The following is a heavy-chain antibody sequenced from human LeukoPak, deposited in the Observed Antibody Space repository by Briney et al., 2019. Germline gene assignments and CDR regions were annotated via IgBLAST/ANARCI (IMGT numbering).Heavy chain of an antibody. CDR1: GGSISSYY. CDR3: ARSGYDYVWGSYRPNWFDL. Sequence: PSETLSLTCTVSGGSISSYYWIWIRQPPGKGLEWIGYIYYSGSTNYNPSLKSRVTISVDTSKNQFSLKLSSVTAADTAVYYCARSGYDYVWGSYRPNWFDLWGQRTLVTVSS. J-gene: IGHJ5*02. CDR2: IYYSGST. D-gene: IGHD3-16*02. V-gene: IGHV4-59*08.